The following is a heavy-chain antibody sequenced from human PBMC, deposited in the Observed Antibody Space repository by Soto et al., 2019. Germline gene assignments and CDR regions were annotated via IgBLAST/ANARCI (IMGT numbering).Heavy chain of an antibody. D-gene: IGHD1-26*01. CDR2: IIPIFGTA. J-gene: IGHJ4*02. V-gene: IGHV1-69*13. CDR1: GGTFSSYA. CDR3: ARLVGATNDFDY. Sequence: SVKVSCKASGGTFSSYAISWVRQAPGQGLEWMGGIIPIFGTANYAQKFQGRVTITADESTSTAYMELSSLRSEDTAVYYCARLVGATNDFDYWGQGTLVTVSS.